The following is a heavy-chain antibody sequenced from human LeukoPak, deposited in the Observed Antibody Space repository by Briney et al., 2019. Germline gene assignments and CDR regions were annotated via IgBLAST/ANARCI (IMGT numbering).Heavy chain of an antibody. Sequence: GGSLRLSCAASGFTFSSYWMHWVRQAPGKGLVWVSRINSDGSSASYADSVKGRFTISRDNAKNTLYLQMNSLRAEDTAVFYCARTQYSGSKLDYWGQGILVTVSS. CDR3: ARTQYSGSKLDY. V-gene: IGHV3-74*01. D-gene: IGHD1-26*01. CDR1: GFTFSSYW. J-gene: IGHJ4*02. CDR2: INSDGSSA.